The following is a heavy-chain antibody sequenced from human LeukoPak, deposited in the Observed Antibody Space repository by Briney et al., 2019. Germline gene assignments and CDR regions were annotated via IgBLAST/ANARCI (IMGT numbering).Heavy chain of an antibody. J-gene: IGHJ5*02. CDR3: ARHFKTAMVTLYNWFDP. Sequence: SETLSLTCTVSGGSISSSSYYWGWIRQPPGKGLEWIGSIYYSGSTYYNPSLKSRVTIPVDTSKNQFSLKLSSVTAADTAVYYCARHFKTAMVTLYNWFDPWGQGTLVTVSS. CDR2: IYYSGST. D-gene: IGHD5-18*01. CDR1: GGSISSSSYY. V-gene: IGHV4-39*01.